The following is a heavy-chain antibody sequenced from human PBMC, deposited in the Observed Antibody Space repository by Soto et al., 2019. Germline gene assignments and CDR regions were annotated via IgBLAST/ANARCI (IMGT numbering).Heavy chain of an antibody. D-gene: IGHD3-3*01. CDR1: GFTFSSYS. Sequence: GGSLRLSCAASGFTFSSYSMNWVRQAPGKGLEWVSSISSSSSYIYYADSVKGRFTISRDNAKNSLYLQMNSLRAEDTAVYYCARDYRDFWSGYPFTYYYYYYMDVWGKGTTVTVSS. CDR3: ARDYRDFWSGYPFTYYYYYYMDV. J-gene: IGHJ6*03. CDR2: ISSSSSYI. V-gene: IGHV3-21*01.